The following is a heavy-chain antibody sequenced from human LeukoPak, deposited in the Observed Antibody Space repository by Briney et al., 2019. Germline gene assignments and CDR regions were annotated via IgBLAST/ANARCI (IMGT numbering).Heavy chain of an antibody. D-gene: IGHD1-7*01. CDR2: INPTGGGT. J-gene: IGHJ5*02. V-gene: IGHV1-2*06. Sequence: ASVKVSCKASGYTFTSYYMHWVRQAPGQGLEWMGLINPTGGGTNYAQKFQGRVTMTRDTSISTAYTELSRLRSDDTAVYYCARPRTGTLWFDPWGQGTLVTVSS. CDR1: GYTFTSYY. CDR3: ARPRTGTLWFDP.